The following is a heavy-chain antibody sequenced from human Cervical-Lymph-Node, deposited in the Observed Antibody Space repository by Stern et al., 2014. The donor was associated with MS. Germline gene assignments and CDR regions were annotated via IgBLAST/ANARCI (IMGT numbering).Heavy chain of an antibody. CDR1: GASFTDYY. CDR2: IYSSEST. Sequence: QVQLQESGPGLVKPSETLSLTCTVAGASFTDYYWSWIRQSPGKGLEWIGYIYSSESTNYSPSLKSRVIISLDTSKNQFSLKLSAVTAADTAVYYCARGGRMATMFYWGQGNLVTVSS. J-gene: IGHJ4*02. D-gene: IGHD5-24*01. CDR3: ARGGRMATMFY. V-gene: IGHV4-59*01.